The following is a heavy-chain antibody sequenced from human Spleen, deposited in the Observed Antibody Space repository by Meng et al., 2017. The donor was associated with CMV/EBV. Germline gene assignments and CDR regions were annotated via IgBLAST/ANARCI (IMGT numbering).Heavy chain of an antibody. D-gene: IGHD3-3*01. CDR1: GFTLSNHW. V-gene: IGHV3-30*03. CDR2: MSYDGSDR. Sequence: GESLKISCAASGFTLSNHWMHWVCQAPGKGLEWVAVMSYDGSDRYYADSVKGRFAISRDSSKTMIYLQMNSLTPEDTAVYYCARDRADETIFGVVTGFFDWWGQGTPVTVSS. CDR3: ARDRADETIFGVVTGFFDW. J-gene: IGHJ4*02.